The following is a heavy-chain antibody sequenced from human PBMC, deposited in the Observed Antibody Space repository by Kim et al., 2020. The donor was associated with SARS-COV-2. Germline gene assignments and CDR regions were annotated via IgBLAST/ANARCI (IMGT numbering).Heavy chain of an antibody. J-gene: IGHJ4*02. Sequence: SETLSLTCTVSGGSISSYYWSWIRQPPGKGLEWIGYIYYSGSTNYNPSLKSRVTISVETSKNQFSLKLSSVTAADTAVYYCARDGLWFGEHTSPYFDYWGQGTLVTVSS. V-gene: IGHV4-59*13. D-gene: IGHD3-10*01. CDR3: ARDGLWFGEHTSPYFDY. CDR1: GGSISSYY. CDR2: IYYSGST.